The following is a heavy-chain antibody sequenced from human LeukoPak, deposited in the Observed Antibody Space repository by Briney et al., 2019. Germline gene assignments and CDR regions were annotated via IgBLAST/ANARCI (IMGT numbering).Heavy chain of an antibody. V-gene: IGHV3-30*03. CDR1: GFTFSSYG. D-gene: IGHD1-20*01. CDR3: ARVWGYNWNGENDY. CDR2: ISYDGSNK. J-gene: IGHJ4*02. Sequence: GGSLRLSCAASGFTFSSYGMHWVRQAPGKGLEWVAVISYDGSNKYYADSVKGRFTIPRDNSKNTLYLQMNSLRADDTAVYYCARVWGYNWNGENDYWGQGTLVTVSS.